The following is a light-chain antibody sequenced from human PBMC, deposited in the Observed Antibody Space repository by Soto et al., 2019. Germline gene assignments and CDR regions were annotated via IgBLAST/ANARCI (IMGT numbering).Light chain of an antibody. CDR3: QQNGSFLVT. CDR2: GAS. Sequence: EIVLTQSPGTLSLSPGERATLSCRASQSVSSSYLAWYQQKPGQTPRLLIYGASSRATGIPDWFSGSWSGTVFTLTISRLEHEYFALYYWQQNGSFLVTFGGGTKVEIK. V-gene: IGKV3-20*01. J-gene: IGKJ4*01. CDR1: QSVSSSY.